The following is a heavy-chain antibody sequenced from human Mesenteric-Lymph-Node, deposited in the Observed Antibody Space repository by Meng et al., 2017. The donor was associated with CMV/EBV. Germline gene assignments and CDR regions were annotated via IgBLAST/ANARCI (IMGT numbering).Heavy chain of an antibody. V-gene: IGHV4-59*01. Sequence: SETLSLTCAVSGGSISDYYWTWVRQSPGKGPEWIGHIYYSGSTTYNPSLKSRVTISVDRSKKYFSLRLVSVTAADTAMYYCARSGSDNYYNVYLDSWGQGTLVTVSS. CDR1: GGSISDYY. D-gene: IGHD3-10*01. CDR3: ARSGSDNYYNVYLDS. J-gene: IGHJ4*02. CDR2: IYYSGST.